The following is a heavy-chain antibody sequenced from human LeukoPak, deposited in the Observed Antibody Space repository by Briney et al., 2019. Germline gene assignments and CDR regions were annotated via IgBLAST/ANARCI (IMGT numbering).Heavy chain of an antibody. D-gene: IGHD4-17*01. CDR2: IKQDGSEK. Sequence: GGSLRLSCTASGFTFSNAWMSWVRQAPGKGLEWVANIKQDGSEKYNVNSVKGRFTISRDNAKNSLYLQMNSLRAEDTAVYYCARVNYGDYLPSFDYWGQGTLVTVSS. J-gene: IGHJ4*02. V-gene: IGHV3-7*01. CDR3: ARVNYGDYLPSFDY. CDR1: GFTFSNAW.